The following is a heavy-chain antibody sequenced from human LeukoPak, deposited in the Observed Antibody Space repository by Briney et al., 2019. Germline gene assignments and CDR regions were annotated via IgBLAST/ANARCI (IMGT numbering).Heavy chain of an antibody. V-gene: IGHV3-20*04. J-gene: IGHJ4*02. CDR3: ARGGYGYVLDY. D-gene: IGHD5-18*01. Sequence: GGSLRLSCAASGFTFDDYGMSWVRQAPGQGLVWVSGINWNGGSTGYADSVKGRFTISRDNAKNSLYLQMNSLRSEDTALYYCARGGYGYVLDYWGQGTLVTVSS. CDR1: GFTFDDYG. CDR2: INWNGGST.